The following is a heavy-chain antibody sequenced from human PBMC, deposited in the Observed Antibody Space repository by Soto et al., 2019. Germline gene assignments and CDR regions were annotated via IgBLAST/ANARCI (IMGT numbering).Heavy chain of an antibody. CDR2: ISSSSSYT. CDR1: GFTFSDYY. V-gene: IGHV3-11*06. Sequence: GGSLRLSCAASGFTFSDYYMSWIRQAPGKGLEWVSYISSSSSYTNYADSVKGRFTISRDNAKNSLYLQMNSLRAEDTAVYYCAKGPYYDRGTNYYYGLDVWGLGTAVIVSS. J-gene: IGHJ6*02. D-gene: IGHD3-22*01. CDR3: AKGPYYDRGTNYYYGLDV.